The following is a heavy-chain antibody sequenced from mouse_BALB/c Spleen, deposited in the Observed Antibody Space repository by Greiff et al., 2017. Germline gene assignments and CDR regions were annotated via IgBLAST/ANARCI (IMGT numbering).Heavy chain of an antibody. CDR3: ARKDGSEFAY. D-gene: IGHD1-1*01. Sequence: VKLMESGPGLVAPSQSLSITCTVSGFSLTSYGVHWVRQPPGKGLEWLGVIWAGGSTNYNSALMSRLSISKDNSKSQVFLKMNSLQTDDTAMYYCARKDGSEFAYWGQGTLVTVSA. CDR1: GFSLTSYG. V-gene: IGHV2-9*02. J-gene: IGHJ3*01. CDR2: IWAGGST.